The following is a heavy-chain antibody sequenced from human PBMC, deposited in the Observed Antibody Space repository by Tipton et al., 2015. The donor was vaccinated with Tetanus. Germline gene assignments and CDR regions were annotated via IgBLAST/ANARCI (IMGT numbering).Heavy chain of an antibody. CDR1: GFTFDDYA. CDR2: ISWNSGSI. D-gene: IGHD1-26*01. J-gene: IGHJ4*02. Sequence: SLRLSCAASGFTFDDYAMHWVRQAPGKGLEWVSGISWNSGSIGYADSVKGRFTISRDNAKNSLYLQMNSLRAEDTALYYCAKEGSGSYYFDYWGQGTLVTVSS. CDR3: AKEGSGSYYFDY. V-gene: IGHV3-9*01.